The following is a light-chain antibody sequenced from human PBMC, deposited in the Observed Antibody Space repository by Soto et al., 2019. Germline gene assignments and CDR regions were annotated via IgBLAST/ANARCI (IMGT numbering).Light chain of an antibody. Sequence: SYELTQPPSVSVAPGKTARITCGGNNIGSKSVHWYQQKPGQAPVLVIYYDSDRPSGIPERFSGSNSGKTATLTLSRVEAGDEADYYCQVWDSSSDRVFGGGTKLPVL. CDR2: YDS. V-gene: IGLV3-21*04. J-gene: IGLJ3*02. CDR1: NIGSKS. CDR3: QVWDSSSDRV.